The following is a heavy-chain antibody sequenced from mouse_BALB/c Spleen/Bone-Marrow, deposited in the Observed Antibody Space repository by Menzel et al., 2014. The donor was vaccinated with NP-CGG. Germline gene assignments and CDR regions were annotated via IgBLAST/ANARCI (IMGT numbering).Heavy chain of an antibody. Sequence: EVHLVESGPGLVKPSQSLSLTCSVTGYSITSGYYWNWIRQFPGNTLEWMGYISYDGSNNYNPSLKNRISITRDTSKNQFFLKLNSVTTEDTATYYCARGSGYWGQGTTPTVSS. V-gene: IGHV3-6*02. CDR2: ISYDGSN. CDR3: ARGSGY. CDR1: GYSITSGYY. J-gene: IGHJ2*01.